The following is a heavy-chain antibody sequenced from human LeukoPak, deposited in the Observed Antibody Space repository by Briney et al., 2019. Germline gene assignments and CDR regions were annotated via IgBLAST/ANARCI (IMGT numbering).Heavy chain of an antibody. D-gene: IGHD3-10*01. J-gene: IGHJ4*02. CDR1: GFTFSSYA. Sequence: GGSLRLSCAASGFTFSSYAMSWVRQAPGKGLEWVASIKEDGSDKYYVESVKGRFTISRENARNSLYLQMNSLRAEDTAVYYCARVLWFGGIYYFDYWGQGTLVTVSS. CDR2: IKEDGSDK. CDR3: ARVLWFGGIYYFDY. V-gene: IGHV3-7*04.